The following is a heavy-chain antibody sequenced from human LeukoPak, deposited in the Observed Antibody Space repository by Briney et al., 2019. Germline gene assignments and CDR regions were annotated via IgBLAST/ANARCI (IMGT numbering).Heavy chain of an antibody. J-gene: IGHJ4*02. Sequence: SQTLSLTCTVSGGSISSGSYYWSWIRQPAGKGLEWIGRIYTSGSTNYNPSLKSRVTVSVDTSKNQFSLKLSSVTAADTAVYYCARVDSTKFDYWGQGTLVNVSS. CDR2: IYTSGST. CDR1: GGSISSGSYY. V-gene: IGHV4-61*02. CDR3: ARVDSTKFDY. D-gene: IGHD3/OR15-3a*01.